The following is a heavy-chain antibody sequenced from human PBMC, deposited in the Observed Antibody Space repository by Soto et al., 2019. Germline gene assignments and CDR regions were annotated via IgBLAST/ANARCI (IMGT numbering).Heavy chain of an antibody. Sequence: SETLSLTCAVSGGSISSGGYSWSWIRQPPGKGLEWIGYIYHSGSTYYNPSLKSRVTISVDRSKNQFSLKLSSVTAADTAVYYCARDAPPADYWGQGTLVTVSS. CDR3: ARDAPPADY. CDR2: IYHSGST. J-gene: IGHJ4*02. V-gene: IGHV4-30-2*01. CDR1: GGSISSGGYS.